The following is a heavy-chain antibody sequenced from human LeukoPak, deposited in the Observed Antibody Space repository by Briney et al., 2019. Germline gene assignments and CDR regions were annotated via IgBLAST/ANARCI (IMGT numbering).Heavy chain of an antibody. Sequence: GGSLRLSCAASGFTFSSYSMNCVRQAPGKGLEWVSSISSSSSYIYYADSVKGRFTISRDNAKNSLYLQMNSLRAEDTAVYYCARDGYPSYYYDSSGYDAFDIWGQGTMVTVSS. D-gene: IGHD3-22*01. CDR3: ARDGYPSYYYDSSGYDAFDI. V-gene: IGHV3-21*01. CDR2: ISSSSSYI. CDR1: GFTFSSYS. J-gene: IGHJ3*02.